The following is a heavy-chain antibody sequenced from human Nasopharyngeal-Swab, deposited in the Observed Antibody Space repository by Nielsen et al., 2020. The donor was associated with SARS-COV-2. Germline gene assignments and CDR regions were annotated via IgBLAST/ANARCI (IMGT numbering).Heavy chain of an antibody. CDR2: SSGTGSST. J-gene: IGHJ4*02. CDR1: GFTFNNYA. V-gene: IGHV3-23*01. Sequence: GEVLKILCAASGFTFNNYAMTWVRQATGKGLEWVSASSGTGSSTYYADSVKGRFTMSRDNSKDTMVLQMTSLRTDDTAVYYCAKAGGYYYGSGRRYSDYWGQGTLVTVSS. CDR3: AKAGGYYYGSGRRYSDY. D-gene: IGHD3-10*01.